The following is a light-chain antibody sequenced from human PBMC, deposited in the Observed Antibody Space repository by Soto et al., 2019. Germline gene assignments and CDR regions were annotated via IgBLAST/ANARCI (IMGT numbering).Light chain of an antibody. Sequence: EIVLTQSPGTLSLSPGERATLSCRASQSVSSSYLAWYQQKPGQAPRLLIYGASSRATGIPDRFSGSGSGTDFTLTISRLEPEDFAVSYCQQYGSSPQTFGQGTKGESK. CDR3: QQYGSSPQT. CDR1: QSVSSSY. J-gene: IGKJ1*01. V-gene: IGKV3-20*01. CDR2: GAS.